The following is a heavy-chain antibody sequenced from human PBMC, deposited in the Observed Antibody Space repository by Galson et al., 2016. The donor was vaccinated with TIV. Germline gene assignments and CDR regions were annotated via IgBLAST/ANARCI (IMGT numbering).Heavy chain of an antibody. CDR1: GGSINTYY. V-gene: IGHV4-59*01. CDR3: ASDKSGFETVERFYYYMDV. J-gene: IGHJ6*03. D-gene: IGHD1-26*01. CDR2: VYHSGST. Sequence: SETLSLTCTVSGGSINTYYWTWIRQPPGKGLEWIGHVYHSGSTDYNPSLKSRVTISIDKSKTQFSLKLNSVTAADTAVYFCASDKSGFETVERFYYYMDVWGKGTTVTVSS.